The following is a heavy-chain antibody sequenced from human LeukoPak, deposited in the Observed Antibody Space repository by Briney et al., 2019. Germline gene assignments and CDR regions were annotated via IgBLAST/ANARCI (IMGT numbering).Heavy chain of an antibody. J-gene: IGHJ6*02. V-gene: IGHV1-24*01. CDR1: GYTLTELS. Sequence: RASVKVSCKVSGYTLTELSMHWVRQAPGKGLEWMGGFDPEDGETIYAQKFQGRVTMTEDTSTDTAYMELSSLRSEDTAVYYCARVLGVTTRYYYYYYGMDVWGQGTTVTVSS. CDR3: ARVLGVTTRYYYYYYGMDV. CDR2: FDPEDGET. D-gene: IGHD4-11*01.